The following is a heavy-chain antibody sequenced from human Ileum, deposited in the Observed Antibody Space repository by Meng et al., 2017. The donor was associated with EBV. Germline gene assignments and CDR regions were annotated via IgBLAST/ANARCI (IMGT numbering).Heavy chain of an antibody. CDR3: ARKPTSAALDY. CDR1: GCIFSNYC. D-gene: IGHD6-13*01. V-gene: IGHV1-18*01. J-gene: IGHJ4*02. CDR2: ISANNGDR. Sequence: QVQLLQGSGEVTTHRASVYVSCSAAGCIFSNYCCTWGRQAPGRGLEWMGCISANNGDRHYAQTFQDRVTLTTDGYTPTVYMELRSLRSDDTAVYFCARKPTSAALDYWGQGTLVTVSS.